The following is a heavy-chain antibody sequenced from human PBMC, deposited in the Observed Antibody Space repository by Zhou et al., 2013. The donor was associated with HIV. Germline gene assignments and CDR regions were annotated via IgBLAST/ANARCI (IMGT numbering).Heavy chain of an antibody. CDR3: ARGGGLYYYYYYMTS. V-gene: IGHV1-69*06. Sequence: QVQLVQSGAEVKKPGSSVKVSCKASGDTFSTYGISWVRQAPGQGLEWMGGIIPFFGTANYAQKFQGRVTITADKSTSTAYMEVSSLRSEDTAVYYCARGGGLYYYYYYMTSGRRTDVTVSS. CDR1: GDTFSTYG. J-gene: IGHJ6*03. CDR2: IIPFFGTA. D-gene: IGHD2-15*01.